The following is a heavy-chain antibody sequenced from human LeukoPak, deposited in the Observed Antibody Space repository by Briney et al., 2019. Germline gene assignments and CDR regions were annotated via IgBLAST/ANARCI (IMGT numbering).Heavy chain of an antibody. CDR3: ARGHSSGLLFDY. CDR1: GGSIISYY. Sequence: SETLSLTCTVSGGSIISYYWSWIRQPPGKGLEWIGYIYYSGTTNYNPSLKSRVTLSVDTSKNQFSLKLSSVTAADTAVYYCARGHSSGLLFDYWGQGTLVTVSS. CDR2: IYYSGTT. V-gene: IGHV4-59*01. J-gene: IGHJ4*02. D-gene: IGHD6-19*01.